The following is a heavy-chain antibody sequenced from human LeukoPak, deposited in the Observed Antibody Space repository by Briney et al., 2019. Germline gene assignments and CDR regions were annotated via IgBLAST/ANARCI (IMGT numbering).Heavy chain of an antibody. J-gene: IGHJ6*03. CDR1: GGSISSSSYY. CDR3: ARKRSWQQPRSRGYYYYYMDV. V-gene: IGHV4-39*07. D-gene: IGHD6-13*01. Sequence: SETLSLTCTVSGGSISSSSYYWGWIRQPPGKGLEWIGEINHSGSTNYNPSLKSRVTISVDTSKNQFSLKLSSVTAADTAVYYCARKRSWQQPRSRGYYYYYMDVWGKGTTVTVSS. CDR2: INHSGST.